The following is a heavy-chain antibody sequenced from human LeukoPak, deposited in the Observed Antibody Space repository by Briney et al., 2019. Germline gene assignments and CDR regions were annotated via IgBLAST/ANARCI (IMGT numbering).Heavy chain of an antibody. Sequence: TGGSIRLSCAASGFTFSSYSMNWVRQAPGKGLEWVSSISSSSSYIYYADSVKGRFTISRDNAKNSLYLQMNSLRAEDTAVYYCARGDLGDGSGSSYYYMDVWGKGTTVTVSS. CDR1: GFTFSSYS. J-gene: IGHJ6*03. V-gene: IGHV3-21*01. CDR2: ISSSSSYI. CDR3: ARGDLGDGSGSSYYYMDV. D-gene: IGHD3-10*01.